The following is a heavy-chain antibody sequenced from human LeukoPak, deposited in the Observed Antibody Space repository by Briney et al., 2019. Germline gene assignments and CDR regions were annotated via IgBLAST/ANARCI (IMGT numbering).Heavy chain of an antibody. CDR3: AKDRGVYYDFWSGPYYYYYYGMDV. D-gene: IGHD3-3*01. CDR1: GFTFSSYA. J-gene: IGHJ6*02. Sequence: GGSLRLSCAASGFTFSSYAMSWVRQAPGKGLEWVSAISGSGGSTYYADSVKGRFTISRDNSKNTLYLQMNSLRAEDTAVYYCAKDRGVYYDFWSGPYYYYYYGMDVWGQGTTVTVSS. V-gene: IGHV3-23*01. CDR2: ISGSGGST.